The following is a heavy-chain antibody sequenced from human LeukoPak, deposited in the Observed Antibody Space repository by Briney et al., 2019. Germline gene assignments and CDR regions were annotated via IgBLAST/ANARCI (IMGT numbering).Heavy chain of an antibody. CDR1: GFTFSSYA. Sequence: SGRSLRLSCAASGFTFSSYAMHWVRQAPGKGLVWVSRINGDGSSTNYADSVKGRFTISRDNAKNTLYLQMNSLRAEDTAVYYCARSPGQCSGGSCATGYWGQGTLVTVSS. J-gene: IGHJ4*02. V-gene: IGHV3-74*01. CDR3: ARSPGQCSGGSCATGY. D-gene: IGHD2-15*01. CDR2: INGDGSST.